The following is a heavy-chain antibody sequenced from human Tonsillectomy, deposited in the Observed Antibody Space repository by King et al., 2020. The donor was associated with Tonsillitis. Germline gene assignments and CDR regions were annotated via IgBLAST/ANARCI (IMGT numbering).Heavy chain of an antibody. CDR3: ARRRRHYYDSSGYSLDDY. D-gene: IGHD3-22*01. CDR2: IYPGDSDT. J-gene: IGHJ4*02. CDR1: GYSFTSYW. Sequence: QLVQSGAEVKKPGESLKISCKGSGYSFTSYWIGWVRQMPGKGLEWMGIIYPGDSDTRYSPSFQGQVTISADKSISTAYLQWSSLKASDTAMYYCARRRRHYYDSSGYSLDDYWGQGTLVTVSS. V-gene: IGHV5-51*01.